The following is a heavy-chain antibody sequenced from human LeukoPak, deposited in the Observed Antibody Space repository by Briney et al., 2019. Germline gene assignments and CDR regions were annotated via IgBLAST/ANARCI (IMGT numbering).Heavy chain of an antibody. Sequence: PSETLSLTCTVSGVSISSSYWSWIRQPPGKRLDWIGYIYYSGSTNSNPSRKSRVTISADTSKNQFSLKLNSVTAADTAVYYCVRGNYDSRGYSNAFDIWGQGAMVTVSS. CDR1: GVSISSSY. CDR2: IYYSGST. CDR3: VRGNYDSRGYSNAFDI. J-gene: IGHJ3*02. D-gene: IGHD3-22*01. V-gene: IGHV4-59*01.